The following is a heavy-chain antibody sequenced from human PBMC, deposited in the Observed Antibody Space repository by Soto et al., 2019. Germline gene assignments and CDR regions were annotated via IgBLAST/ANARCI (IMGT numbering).Heavy chain of an antibody. CDR2: INPNSGGT. V-gene: IGHV1-2*02. CDR1: GYTFTGYY. D-gene: IGHD3-3*01. J-gene: IGHJ6*02. CDR3: ARVKNYDFWSGYYIYSGVDYYYYGMDV. Sequence: ASVKVSCKASGYTFTGYYMHWVRQAPGQGLEWMGWINPNSGGTNYAQKFQGRVTMTRDTSISTAYMELSRLRSDDTAVYYCARVKNYDFWSGYYIYSGVDYYYYGMDVWGQGTTVTVSS.